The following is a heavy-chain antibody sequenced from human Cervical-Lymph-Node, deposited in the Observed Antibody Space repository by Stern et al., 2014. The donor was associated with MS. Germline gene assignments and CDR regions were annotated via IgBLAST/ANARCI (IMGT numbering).Heavy chain of an antibody. J-gene: IGHJ6*02. V-gene: IGHV1-69*01. CDR1: GGTFSGLA. D-gene: IGHD4-17*01. Sequence: QVQLGQSGAEVKKPGSSVKVSCKASGGTFSGLAINWVRQAPGQGLEWLGGIIPILATPNYAQRCRDRFTITADASTSTVYMELCRLRSDDTAVYYCTTPATVTVCIMDVWGQGTTVTVSS. CDR3: TTPATVTVCIMDV. CDR2: IIPILATP.